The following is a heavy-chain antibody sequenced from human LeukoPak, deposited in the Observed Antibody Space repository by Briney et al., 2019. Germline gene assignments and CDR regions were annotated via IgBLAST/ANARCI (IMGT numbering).Heavy chain of an antibody. Sequence: SVKVSCKASGGTFSSYAISWVRQAPGQGLEWMGRIIPILGIANYAQKFQGRVTMTEDTSTDTAYMELSSLRSEDTAVYYCATLAAANSYNWFDPWGQGTLVTVSS. CDR3: ATLAAANSYNWFDP. D-gene: IGHD2-2*01. CDR2: IIPILGIA. CDR1: GGTFSSYA. V-gene: IGHV1-69*04. J-gene: IGHJ5*02.